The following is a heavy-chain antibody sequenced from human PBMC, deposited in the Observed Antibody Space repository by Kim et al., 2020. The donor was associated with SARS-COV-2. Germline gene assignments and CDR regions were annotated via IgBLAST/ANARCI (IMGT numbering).Heavy chain of an antibody. CDR1: GGSISSSNW. CDR2: FYRGGST. D-gene: IGHD3-22*01. V-gene: IGHV4-4*02. Sequence: SETLSLSCTVSGGSISSSNWWSWVRQPPGGVLGCVGDFYRGGSTNYNPSIRSRVTISVDKTKNLFPLMLSSITAAAAAEYYCARAGRGYYDSSGSNDYWG. J-gene: IGHJ4*01. CDR3: ARAGRGYYDSSGSNDY.